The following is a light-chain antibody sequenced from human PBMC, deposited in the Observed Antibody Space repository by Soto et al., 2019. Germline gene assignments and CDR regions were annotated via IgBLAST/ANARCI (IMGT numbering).Light chain of an antibody. J-gene: IGLJ1*01. V-gene: IGLV2-8*01. CDR3: CSNAGSHYYV. CDR2: EVT. Sequence: QSVLTQPPSAYGSPGQSVTISCTGTSSDVGGYNYVSWYQQHPGKAPKLLIYEVTKRPSGVPDRFSGSKSGNTASLTVSGLQADDEAEYYCCSNAGSHYYVFGTGTKLTVL. CDR1: SSDVGGYNY.